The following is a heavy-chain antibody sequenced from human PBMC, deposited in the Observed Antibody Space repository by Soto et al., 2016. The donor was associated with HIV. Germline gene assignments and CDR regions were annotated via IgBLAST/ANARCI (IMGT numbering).Heavy chain of an antibody. D-gene: IGHD3-16*01. J-gene: IGHJ5*02. CDR2: IKSKPDGGTT. Sequence: EVQLVESGGGLVKPGGSLRLSCAVSGFTFSDAWMSWVRQAPGKGLGWVGLIKSKPDGGTTDYAAPVKGRFIISRDDSKNMLYLQMSSLKTEDTAVYYCTTHLYPTWGQGTLVTVSS. CDR3: TTHLYPT. V-gene: IGHV3-15*01. CDR1: GFTFSDAW.